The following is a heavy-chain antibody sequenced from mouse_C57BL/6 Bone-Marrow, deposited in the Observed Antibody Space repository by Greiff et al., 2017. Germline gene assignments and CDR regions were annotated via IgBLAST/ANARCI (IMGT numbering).Heavy chain of an antibody. CDR3: ASYGSSSFDY. D-gene: IGHD1-1*01. CDR1: GYTFTSYW. CDR2: IDPSDSET. V-gene: IGHV1-52*01. J-gene: IGHJ2*01. Sequence: QVQLKQPGAELVRPGSSVKLSCKASGYTFTSYWMHWVKQRPIQGLEWIGNIDPSDSETHYNQKFKDKATLTVDKSSSTAYMQLSSLTSEDSAVYYCASYGSSSFDYWGQGTTLTVSS.